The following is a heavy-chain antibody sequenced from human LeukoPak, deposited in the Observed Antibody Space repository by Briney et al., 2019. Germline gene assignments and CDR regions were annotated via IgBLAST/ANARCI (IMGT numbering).Heavy chain of an antibody. D-gene: IGHD3-10*01. V-gene: IGHV4-34*01. CDR3: ARIGGVFGLNWFGP. J-gene: IGHJ5*02. Sequence: SETLSLTCAVYGGSFSGYYWSWIRQPPGKGLEWIGEISHTGRPNYTPSLKSRVTMSVDTSKNQFSLKLNSVTAADSAVYYCARIGGVFGLNWFGPWGQGTLVTVSS. CDR2: ISHTGRP. CDR1: GGSFSGYY.